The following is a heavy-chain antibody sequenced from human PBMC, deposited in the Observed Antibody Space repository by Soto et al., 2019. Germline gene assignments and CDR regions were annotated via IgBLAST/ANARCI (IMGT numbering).Heavy chain of an antibody. CDR3: ARARGIAASSAFDP. Sequence: SVKVSCKASGGTFSSYAISGVRQAPGQGLEWMGGIIPIFGTANYAQKFQGRVTITADESTSTAYMELSSPRSEDTAVYYCARARGIAASSAFDPWGQGTLVTVSS. CDR1: GGTFSSYA. V-gene: IGHV1-69*13. D-gene: IGHD6-13*01. CDR2: IIPIFGTA. J-gene: IGHJ5*02.